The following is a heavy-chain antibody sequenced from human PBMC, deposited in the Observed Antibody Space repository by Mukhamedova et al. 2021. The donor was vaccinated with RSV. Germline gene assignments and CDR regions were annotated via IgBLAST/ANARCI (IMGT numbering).Heavy chain of an antibody. Sequence: VRQAPGKGLEWVAFTWFDGSNKYYADSVKGRFTISRDNSKNTLYLQMNSLRAEDTAVYYCARGAQLWLRRDVDYWGHGTLVTVSS. J-gene: IGHJ4*01. V-gene: IGHV3-33*01. D-gene: IGHD5-18*01. CDR3: ARGAQLWLRRDVDY. CDR2: TWFDGSNK.